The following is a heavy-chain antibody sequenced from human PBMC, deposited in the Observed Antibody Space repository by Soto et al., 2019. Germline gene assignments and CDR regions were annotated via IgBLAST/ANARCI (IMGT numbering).Heavy chain of an antibody. V-gene: IGHV4-61*08. Sequence: ETLSLTCSVSGASIYNGGYFWSWIRQPPGKGLEWIGHIYYSGSTYYNPSLKSRVTISVDTSKNQFSLKLSSVTAADTAVYYCARGSLFGPEFDYWGQGTLVTVSS. CDR3: ARGSLFGPEFDY. D-gene: IGHD3-10*01. CDR2: IYYSGST. CDR1: GASIYNGGYF. J-gene: IGHJ4*02.